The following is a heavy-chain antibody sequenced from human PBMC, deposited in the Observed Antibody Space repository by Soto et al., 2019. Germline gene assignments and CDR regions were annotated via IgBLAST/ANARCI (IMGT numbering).Heavy chain of an antibody. CDR2: VAHDGTSK. CDR1: GFSFSDYV. J-gene: IGHJ4*02. V-gene: IGHV3-30*19. D-gene: IGHD1-20*01. CDR3: ARDRRITGIVAEIDF. Sequence: GGYLRLSCTASGFSFSDYVMHWVRRAPGKGLEWVALVAHDGTSKYYAGSVKGRFTISSDKSTNTLFLQMDSLDTEDTAVYYCARDRRITGIVAEIDFWGRGTLVTVSS.